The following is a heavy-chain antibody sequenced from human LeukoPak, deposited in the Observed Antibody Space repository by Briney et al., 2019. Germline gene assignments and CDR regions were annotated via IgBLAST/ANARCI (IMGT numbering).Heavy chain of an antibody. D-gene: IGHD3-10*01. CDR1: GFTFGSYA. V-gene: IGHV3-23*01. CDR3: AKDFGPRVDAFDI. Sequence: GGSLGLSCAASGFTFGSYAMNWVRQAPGKGLEWVSVTGASGGSTYYADSVKGRFTISRDNSKNTLYLQMTSLRPEDTAVYYCAKDFGPRVDAFDIWGQGTMVTVSS. CDR2: TGASGGST. J-gene: IGHJ3*02.